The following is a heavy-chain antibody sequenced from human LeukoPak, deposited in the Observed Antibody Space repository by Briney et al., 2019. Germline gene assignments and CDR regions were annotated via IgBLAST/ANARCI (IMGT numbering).Heavy chain of an antibody. J-gene: IGHJ6*02. CDR1: GYTFINYG. D-gene: IGHD3-16*01. CDR3: ARVIPQGPYYYHGMDV. CDR2: ISADNGNT. V-gene: IGHV1-18*01. Sequence: ASVKVSCKASGYTFINYGIIWVRRAPGQGLEWMGWISADNGNTNYAQKLQDRVTMATDTSTSTAYMELRSLRSDDTALYYCARVIPQGPYYYHGMDVWGQGTTVTVSS.